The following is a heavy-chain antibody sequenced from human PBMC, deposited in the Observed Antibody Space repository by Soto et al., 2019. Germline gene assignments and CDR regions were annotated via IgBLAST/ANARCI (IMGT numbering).Heavy chain of an antibody. CDR1: GFTFSSYW. Sequence: LRLSCAASGFTFSSYWIHWVRQAPGKGLVWVSRINTDGSSTTHADSVQGRFTISRDNSRNTLYLQMNSLRAEDTVVYYCAKLSQYSSSYYFNSWGQGTLVTVSS. CDR2: INTDGSST. D-gene: IGHD6-6*01. J-gene: IGHJ4*02. V-gene: IGHV3-74*01. CDR3: AKLSQYSSSYYFNS.